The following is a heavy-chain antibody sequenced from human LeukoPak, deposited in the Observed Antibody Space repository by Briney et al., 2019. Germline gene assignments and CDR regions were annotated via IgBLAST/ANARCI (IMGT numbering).Heavy chain of an antibody. CDR1: GFTFSSYA. Sequence: QPGGSLRLSCAASGFTFSSYAMHWVRQAPGKGLEWVAVISYDGSNKYYADSVKGRFTISRDNSKNTLYLQMNSLRAEDTAVYYCARDLRFLEWLHIYYWGQGTLVTVSS. CDR3: ARDLRFLEWLHIYY. D-gene: IGHD3-3*01. CDR2: ISYDGSNK. J-gene: IGHJ4*02. V-gene: IGHV3-30-3*01.